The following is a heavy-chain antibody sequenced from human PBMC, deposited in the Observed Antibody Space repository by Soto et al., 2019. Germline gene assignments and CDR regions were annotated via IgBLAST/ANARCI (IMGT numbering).Heavy chain of an antibody. V-gene: IGHV3-15*05. CDR2: IKSKTDGGTR. Sequence: PGGSLRLSCAASGFTFSNAWMSWVRQVPGKGLEWVGRIKSKTDGGTRDYAAPVKGRFTISREDSHNTLYLQVHSLTAEDTAVYYCAKDRRAGGNSAFYFDFWGQGAQVTVSS. D-gene: IGHD3-16*01. CDR3: AKDRRAGGNSAFYFDF. J-gene: IGHJ4*02. CDR1: GFTFSNAW.